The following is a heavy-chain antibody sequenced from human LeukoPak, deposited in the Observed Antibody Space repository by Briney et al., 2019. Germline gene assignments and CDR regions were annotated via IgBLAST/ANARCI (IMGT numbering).Heavy chain of an antibody. D-gene: IGHD6-13*01. V-gene: IGHV1-18*01. CDR2: ISAYNGNT. J-gene: IGHJ6*03. CDR3: ARLSSSWTFPYYYYYMDV. CDR1: GYTFTSYG. Sequence: GASVKVSCKASGYTFTSYGISWVRQAPGQGLEWMGWISAYNGNTNYAQKLQGRVTMTTDTSTSTAYMELRSLRSDDTAVYYCARLSSSWTFPYYYYYMDVWGKGTTVTISS.